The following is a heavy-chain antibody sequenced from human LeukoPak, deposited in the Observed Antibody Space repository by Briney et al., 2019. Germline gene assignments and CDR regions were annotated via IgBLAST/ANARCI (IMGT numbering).Heavy chain of an antibody. CDR3: ARDLGFTMVRGSHYGMDV. CDR1: GFTVSSNY. D-gene: IGHD3-10*01. V-gene: IGHV3-66*01. J-gene: IGHJ6*02. CDR2: IYSGGST. Sequence: GGSLGLSCAASGFTVSSNYMSWVRQAPGKGLEWVSVIYSGGSTYYADSVKGRFTISRDNSKNTLYLQINSLRAEDTAVYYCARDLGFTMVRGSHYGMDVWGQGTTVTVSS.